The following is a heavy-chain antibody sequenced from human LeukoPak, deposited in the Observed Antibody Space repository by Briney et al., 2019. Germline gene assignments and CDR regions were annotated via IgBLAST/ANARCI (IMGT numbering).Heavy chain of an antibody. V-gene: IGHV4-34*01. CDR1: GGSFSAYY. CDR3: ARDSPVAGRGWFDP. CDR2: IYHSGST. J-gene: IGHJ5*02. D-gene: IGHD6-19*01. Sequence: SETLSLTCAVYGGSFSAYYWTWIRQPPGKGLEWIGEIYHSGSTNYNPSLKSRVTISVDKSKNQFSLKLSSVTAADTAVYYCARDSPVAGRGWFDPWGQGTLVTVSS.